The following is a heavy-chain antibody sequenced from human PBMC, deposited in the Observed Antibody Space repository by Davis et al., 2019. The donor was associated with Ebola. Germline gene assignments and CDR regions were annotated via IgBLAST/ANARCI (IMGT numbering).Heavy chain of an antibody. V-gene: IGHV3-30*18. CDR2: ISYGGNNR. J-gene: IGHJ3*01. Sequence: PGGSLRLSCAASGFTFSSFAMHWVRQAPDEGLQWVAVISYGGNNRYYADSVKGRFTISRDKSNNTLNLQMNSLRIEDTAIYYCAKEALHSGGTFDVWGQGTMVTVSS. CDR1: GFTFSSFA. CDR3: AKEALHSGGTFDV. D-gene: IGHD2-15*01.